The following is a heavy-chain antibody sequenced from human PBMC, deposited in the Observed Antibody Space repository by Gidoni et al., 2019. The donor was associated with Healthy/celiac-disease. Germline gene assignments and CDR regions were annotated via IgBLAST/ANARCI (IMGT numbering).Heavy chain of an antibody. J-gene: IGHJ4*02. CDR2: IYSGGRI. Sequence: EVQLVESGGGLVQPGGSLRLSCAASGFTVSSNYMSWVRQAPGKGLEWVSVIYSGGRIYYADSGKGRFTISRDNSKNTLYLQMNSLRAEDTAVYYCARVPHDYGDYFDYWGQGTLVTVSS. V-gene: IGHV3-66*02. CDR3: ARVPHDYGDYFDY. CDR1: GFTVSSNY. D-gene: IGHD4-17*01.